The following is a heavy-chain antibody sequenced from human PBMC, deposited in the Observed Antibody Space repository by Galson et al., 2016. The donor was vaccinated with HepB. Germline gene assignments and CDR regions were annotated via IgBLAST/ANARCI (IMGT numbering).Heavy chain of an antibody. Sequence: SLRLSCAASGFTFSSYWMSWVRQAPGKGLEWVANIKQDGSEKYYVDSVKGRFTLSRDNAKNSLYLQMNSLRAEDTALYFCAKDPYGSGSGRYFDNWGQGTLVTVSS. J-gene: IGHJ4*02. CDR1: GFTFSSYW. D-gene: IGHD3-10*01. CDR2: IKQDGSEK. CDR3: AKDPYGSGSGRYFDN. V-gene: IGHV3-7*03.